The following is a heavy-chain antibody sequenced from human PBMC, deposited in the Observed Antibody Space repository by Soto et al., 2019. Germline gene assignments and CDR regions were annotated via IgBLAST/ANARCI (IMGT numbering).Heavy chain of an antibody. J-gene: IGHJ6*02. D-gene: IGHD6-13*01. CDR3: ARDTPGIAAAGTAYYYYGMDV. CDR2: IYSGGST. CDR1: GFTVSSNY. V-gene: IGHV3-53*02. Sequence: EVQLVETGGGLIQPGGSLRLSCAASGFTVSSNYMSWVRQAPGKGLEWVSVIYSGGSTYYADSVKGRFTISRDNSKNTLYLQMNILRADDTAVYYCARDTPGIAAAGTAYYYYGMDVWGQGTTVTVSS.